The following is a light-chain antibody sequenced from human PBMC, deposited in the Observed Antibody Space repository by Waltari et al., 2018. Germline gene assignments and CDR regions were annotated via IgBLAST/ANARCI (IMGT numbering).Light chain of an antibody. CDR2: WAS. CDR3: QQYYTTPRT. V-gene: IGKV4-1*01. Sequence: DIVMTQSPDSLAVSLGERSTINCKSGRSVLYSSNNNNYLAWDQQKPGQPPKLLFYWASTRASGVPDRFSGSGSGTDFTLTISSLQAEDVAVYYCQQYYTTPRTFGQGTTVEIK. CDR1: RSVLYSSNNNNY. J-gene: IGKJ1*01.